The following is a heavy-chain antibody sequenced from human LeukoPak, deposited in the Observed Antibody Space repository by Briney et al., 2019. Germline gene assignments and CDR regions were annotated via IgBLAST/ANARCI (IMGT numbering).Heavy chain of an antibody. J-gene: IGHJ5*02. CDR1: GFTFSSYW. D-gene: IGHD4-17*01. CDR2: IKQDGSEK. Sequence: AGGSLRLSCAASGFTFSSYWMGWVRQAPGKGLEWVASIKQDGSEKYYVDSVKGRFTISRDNAKNSLYLQMNSLRAEDTALYYCARAPGEGWFDPWGQGTLVTVSS. V-gene: IGHV3-7*01. CDR3: ARAPGEGWFDP.